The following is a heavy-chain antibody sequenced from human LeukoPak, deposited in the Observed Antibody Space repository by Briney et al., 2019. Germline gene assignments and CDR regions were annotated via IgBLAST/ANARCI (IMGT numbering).Heavy chain of an antibody. CDR1: GLTFNSYA. J-gene: IGHJ4*02. CDR3: AKHYYASGSSRFDY. CDR2: ISGSGGST. V-gene: IGHV3-23*01. D-gene: IGHD3-10*01. Sequence: PGGSLRLSCAASGLTFNSYAMSWVRQAPGKGLEWVSAISGSGGSTYYADSVKGRFTISRDNSKNTLYLQMDSLRAEDTAVYYCAKHYYASGSSRFDYWGQGTLVTVPS.